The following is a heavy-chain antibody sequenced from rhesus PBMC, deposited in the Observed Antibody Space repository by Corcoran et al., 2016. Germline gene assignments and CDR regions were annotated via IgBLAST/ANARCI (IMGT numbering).Heavy chain of an antibody. V-gene: IGHV4-65*02. CDR1: GGSISRSNW. Sequence: QVQLQESGPGLVKPSETLSLTCAVSGGSISRSNWWRWKRQPPGEGREWIGYIGGSRWRTYYNPSLNILVTISTDTSKNQFSLKLISVTAADTAVYYCASCSNIWTGYHDAFDFWGQGLRVTVSS. J-gene: IGHJ3*01. CDR3: ASCSNIWTGYHDAFDF. D-gene: IGHD3-3*01. CDR2: IGGSRWRT.